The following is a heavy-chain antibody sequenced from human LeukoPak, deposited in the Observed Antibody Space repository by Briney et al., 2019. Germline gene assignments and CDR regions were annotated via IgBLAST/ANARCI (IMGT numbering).Heavy chain of an antibody. CDR2: INTNTGNP. D-gene: IGHD4-17*01. CDR3: ARSVTPQYFQH. J-gene: IGHJ1*01. Sequence: SVKVSCKASGYTFTSYGLNWVRQAPGQGLEWMGWINTNTGNPTYAQGFTGRFVFSLDTSVSTAYLQISSLKAEDTAVYYCARSVTPQYFQHWGQGTLVTVSS. V-gene: IGHV7-4-1*02. CDR1: GYTFTSYG.